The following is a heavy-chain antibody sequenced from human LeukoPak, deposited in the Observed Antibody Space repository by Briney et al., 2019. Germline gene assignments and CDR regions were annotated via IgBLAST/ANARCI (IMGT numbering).Heavy chain of an antibody. CDR1: GGSISSGSYY. D-gene: IGHD6-13*01. V-gene: IGHV4-39*07. J-gene: IGHJ3*02. CDR3: ARDLQLDAFDI. CDR2: IYYSGST. Sequence: TSQTLSLTCTVSGGSISSGSYYWSWIRQPPGKGLEWIGSIYYSGSTYYNPSLKSRVTISVDTSKNQFSLKLSPVTAADTAVYYCARDLQLDAFDIWGQGTMVTVSS.